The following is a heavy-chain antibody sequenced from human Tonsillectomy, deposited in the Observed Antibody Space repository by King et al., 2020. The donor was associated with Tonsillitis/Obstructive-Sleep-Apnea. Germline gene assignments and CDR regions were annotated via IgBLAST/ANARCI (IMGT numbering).Heavy chain of an antibody. CDR1: GFTFDDFT. J-gene: IGHJ6*03. CDR3: AKDVGLAEYSNLGYMDV. D-gene: IGHD4-11*01. V-gene: IGHV3-43*01. Sequence: QLVQSGGVVVQPGGSLRLSCAASGFTFDDFTMHWVRHAPGKGLEWVSLVSWEGGSTYYADSVKDRFTVSRDNSKNSLYLQMNSLRTEDTALYFCAKDVGLAEYSNLGYMDVWGKGTTVTVSS. CDR2: VSWEGGST.